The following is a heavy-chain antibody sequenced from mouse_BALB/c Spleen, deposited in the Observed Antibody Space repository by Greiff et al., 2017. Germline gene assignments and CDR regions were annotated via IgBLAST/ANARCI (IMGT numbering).Heavy chain of an antibody. CDR1: GYTFTDYN. V-gene: IGHV1S29*02. CDR3: ARRGYYDYSWIAY. D-gene: IGHD2-4*01. Sequence: EVQLQQSGPELVKPGASVKISCKASGYTFTDYNMHWVKQSHGKSLEWIGYIYPYNGGTGYNQKFKSKATLTVDNSSSTAYMELRSLTSEDSAVYYCARRGYYDYSWIAYWGQGTLVTVSA. J-gene: IGHJ3*01. CDR2: IYPYNGGT.